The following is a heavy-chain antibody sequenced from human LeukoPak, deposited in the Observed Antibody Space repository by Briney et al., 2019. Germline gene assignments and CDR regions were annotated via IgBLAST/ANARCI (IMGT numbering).Heavy chain of an antibody. Sequence: ASVKVSCKASGYTFTGYYMHWVRQAPGQGLEWMGWIIPIFGTANYAQKFQGRVTITTDESTSTAYMELSSLRSEDTAVYYCARDEYYYDSSASLAFQHWGQGTLVTVSS. CDR3: ARDEYYYDSSASLAFQH. J-gene: IGHJ1*01. D-gene: IGHD3-22*01. CDR2: IIPIFGTA. CDR1: GYTFTGYY. V-gene: IGHV1-69*05.